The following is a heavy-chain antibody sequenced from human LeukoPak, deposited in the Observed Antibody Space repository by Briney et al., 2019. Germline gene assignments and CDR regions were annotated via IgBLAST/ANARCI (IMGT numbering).Heavy chain of an antibody. CDR2: IYYSGST. Sequence: SETLSLTCTVSGGSISSYYWSWIRQPPGKGLEWIGYIYYSGSTNYNPSLKSRVTISVDTSKNQFSLMLSSVTAADTAVYYCARVIDYYGSGSYTSYYFDYWGQGTLVTVSS. V-gene: IGHV4-59*01. D-gene: IGHD3-10*01. CDR1: GGSISSYY. J-gene: IGHJ4*02. CDR3: ARVIDYYGSGSYTSYYFDY.